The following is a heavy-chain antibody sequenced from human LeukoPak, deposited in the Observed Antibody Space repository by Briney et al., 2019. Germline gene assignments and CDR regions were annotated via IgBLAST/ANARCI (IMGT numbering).Heavy chain of an antibody. J-gene: IGHJ4*02. CDR3: AIMTTVVTSFDY. CDR2: ILPDGGNK. Sequence: PGGSLRLSCAVSGFSFSSFVMHWVRQAPGKGLEWVAAILPDGGNKHYADSVKGRVTISRDNSKNTLYLQMNSLRAEDTALYYCAIMTTVVTSFDYWGQGTLVTVSS. V-gene: IGHV3-30-3*01. CDR1: GFSFSSFV. D-gene: IGHD4-23*01.